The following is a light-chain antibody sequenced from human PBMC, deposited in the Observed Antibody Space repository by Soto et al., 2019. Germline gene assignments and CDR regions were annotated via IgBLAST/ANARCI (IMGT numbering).Light chain of an antibody. Sequence: QAVVTQEPSLTVSPGGTVTLTCGSSTGAVTSGHYPYWFQQKPGQAPRTLIYDTSNKHSWTPARFSGSLLGGKAALTLSGAQPEDEAEYYCLLSYSCGHGVFGGGTKLTLL. J-gene: IGLJ2*01. V-gene: IGLV7-46*01. CDR3: LLSYSCGHGV. CDR1: TGAVTSGHY. CDR2: DTS.